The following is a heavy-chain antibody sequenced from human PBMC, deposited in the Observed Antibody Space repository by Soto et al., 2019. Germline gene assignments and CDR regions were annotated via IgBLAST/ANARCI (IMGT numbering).Heavy chain of an antibody. V-gene: IGHV3-7*01. Sequence: GGSLRLSCGVSGFTFSTHWMSWVRQAPGKGLEWVANIKQDGSEKFYVDSVKGRFTISRDNAKSSLYLQMNSLRAEDTAVYYCARDFYYYMDVWGKGTTVTVSS. CDR3: ARDFYYYMDV. J-gene: IGHJ6*03. CDR1: GFTFSTHW. CDR2: IKQDGSEK.